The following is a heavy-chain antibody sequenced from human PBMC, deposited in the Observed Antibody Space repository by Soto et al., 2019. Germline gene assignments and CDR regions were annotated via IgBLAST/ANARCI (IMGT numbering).Heavy chain of an antibody. J-gene: IGHJ4*02. V-gene: IGHV4-39*07. CDR2: IYYGGST. D-gene: IGHD5-12*01. CDR1: GGSITSSRYY. CDR3: ARDLPEMAIDY. Sequence: SETLSLTCTVSGGSITSSRYYWAWIRQPPGKGLEWIGYIYYGGSTNYNPSLKSRVTISVDTSKNQFSLKLSSVTAADTAVYYCARDLPEMAIDYWGQGTLVTVSS.